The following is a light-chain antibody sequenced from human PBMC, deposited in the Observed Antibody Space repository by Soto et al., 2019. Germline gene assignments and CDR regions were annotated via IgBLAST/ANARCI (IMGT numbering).Light chain of an antibody. CDR3: CSYAGSGWV. J-gene: IGLJ3*02. CDR1: SSDVGSYNL. V-gene: IGLV2-23*02. Sequence: SALTQPASVSGSPGQSITISCTGTSSDVGSYNLVSWFQQHPGKAPKLMIYEVSKRPSGVSNRFSGSKSGNTAFLTIARLQAEDEADYYCCSYAGSGWVFGGGTKLTVL. CDR2: EVS.